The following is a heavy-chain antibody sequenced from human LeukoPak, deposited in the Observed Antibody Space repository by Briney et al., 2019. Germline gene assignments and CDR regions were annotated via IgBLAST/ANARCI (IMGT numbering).Heavy chain of an antibody. J-gene: IGHJ3*02. D-gene: IGHD2-15*01. CDR3: ARGHCSGGSCYSGDAFDI. CDR1: GYSFTSYW. CDR2: IYPGDSDT. Sequence: GESLKISCKGSGYSFTSYWIGWVRQMPGKGLEWMGIIYPGDSDTRYSPSFQSQVTISADKSISTAYLQWNSLKASDTAMYYCARGHCSGGSCYSGDAFDIWGQGTMVTVSS. V-gene: IGHV5-51*01.